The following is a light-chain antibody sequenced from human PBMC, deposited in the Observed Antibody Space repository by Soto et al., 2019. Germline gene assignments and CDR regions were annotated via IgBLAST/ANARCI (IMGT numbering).Light chain of an antibody. Sequence: DIVMTQSPDSLAVSLGERATINCKSSQSVLYSSNNKNYLAWYQQKPGQPPKLLIYWASARESGFPDRFSGSGSWTDFTLTISSLQAEDVAVYYCQQYYSSPYTFGQGTKLEIK. CDR2: WAS. CDR3: QQYYSSPYT. V-gene: IGKV4-1*01. CDR1: QSVLYSSNNKNY. J-gene: IGKJ2*01.